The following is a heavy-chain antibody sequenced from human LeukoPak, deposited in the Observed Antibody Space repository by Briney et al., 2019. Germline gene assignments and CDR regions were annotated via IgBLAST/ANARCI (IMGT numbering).Heavy chain of an antibody. Sequence: SVKVSCKASGGTFSSYAISWVRQAPGQGLEWMGGIIPIFGTANYAQKFQGRVTITADESTSTAYMELSSLRSDDTAVYYCARAEWELPSDYWGQGTLVTVSS. CDR1: GGTFSSYA. J-gene: IGHJ4*02. V-gene: IGHV1-69*13. CDR2: IIPIFGTA. D-gene: IGHD1-26*01. CDR3: ARAEWELPSDY.